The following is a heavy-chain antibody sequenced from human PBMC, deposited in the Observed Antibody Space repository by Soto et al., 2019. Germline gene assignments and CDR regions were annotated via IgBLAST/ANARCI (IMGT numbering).Heavy chain of an antibody. J-gene: IGHJ4*02. Sequence: QVQLQESGPGLVKPSQTLSLTCTVSGGSISSGDYYWSWIRQPPGKGLEWIGYIYYSGSTYYNPSLKSRVXLXLXXSQNQFSLKRSSVTAADTAVYSCARGLGGDGYIRHWGQGTLVTVSS. CDR1: GGSISSGDYY. D-gene: IGHD3-16*01. V-gene: IGHV4-30-4*01. CDR3: ARGLGGDGYIRH. CDR2: IYYSGST.